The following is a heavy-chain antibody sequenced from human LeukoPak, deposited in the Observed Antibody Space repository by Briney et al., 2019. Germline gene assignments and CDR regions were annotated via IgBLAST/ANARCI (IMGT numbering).Heavy chain of an antibody. Sequence: PSETLSLTCAVSGGSITSSHWWSWARHPPGKGLEWIGEIYHGGTTNYNPSLKSRVTMSVDESKNQFSLKLSSVTAADTAVYYCATYFYGGDYASYYFDYWGQGTLVTVSS. CDR2: IYHGGTT. V-gene: IGHV4-4*02. CDR1: GGSITSSHW. CDR3: ATYFYGGDYASYYFDY. D-gene: IGHD4-23*01. J-gene: IGHJ4*02.